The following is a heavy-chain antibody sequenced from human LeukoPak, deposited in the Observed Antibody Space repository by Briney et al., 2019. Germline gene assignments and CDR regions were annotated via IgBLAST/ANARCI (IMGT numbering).Heavy chain of an antibody. V-gene: IGHV1-2*02. CDR3: ARQGGYDSPYYYYYYMDV. CDR2: INPNSGGT. Sequence: GASVKVSCKASGYTFTGYYMHWVRQAPGQGLEWMGWINPNSGGTNYAQKFQGRITMTRDTSISTAYMELSRLRSDDTAVYYCARQGGYDSPYYYYYYMDVWGKGTTVTVSS. J-gene: IGHJ6*03. CDR1: GYTFTGYY. D-gene: IGHD5-12*01.